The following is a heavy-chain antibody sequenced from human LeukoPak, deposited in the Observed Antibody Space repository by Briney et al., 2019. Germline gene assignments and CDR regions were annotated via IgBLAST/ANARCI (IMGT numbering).Heavy chain of an antibody. Sequence: GRSLRLSCAASGFTFDDYAMHWVRQAPGKGLEWVSGISWNSGSIGYADSVKGRFTISRDNAKNSLYLQMNSLRAEDMALYYCAKGYYGDYSDDAFDIWGQGTMVTVSS. CDR1: GFTFDDYA. CDR3: AKGYYGDYSDDAFDI. V-gene: IGHV3-9*03. J-gene: IGHJ3*02. CDR2: ISWNSGSI. D-gene: IGHD4-17*01.